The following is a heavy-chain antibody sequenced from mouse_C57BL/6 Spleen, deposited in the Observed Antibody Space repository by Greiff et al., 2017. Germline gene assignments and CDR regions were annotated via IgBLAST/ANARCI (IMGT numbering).Heavy chain of an antibody. CDR3: ARGIYYGNYGLDY. V-gene: IGHV3-1*01. CDR2: ISYSGST. D-gene: IGHD2-1*01. CDR1: GYSITSGYD. J-gene: IGHJ2*01. Sequence: EVHLVESGPGMVKPSQSLSLTCTVTGYSITSGYDWHWIRHFPGNKLEWMGYISYSGSTNYNPALKSRIAITHDTSKNHFFLKLNSVTTEDTATYYCARGIYYGNYGLDYWGQGTTLTVSS.